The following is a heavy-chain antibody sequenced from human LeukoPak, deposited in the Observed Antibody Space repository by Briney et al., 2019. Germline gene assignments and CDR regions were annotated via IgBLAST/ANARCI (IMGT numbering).Heavy chain of an antibody. CDR1: GYTFTSYG. D-gene: IGHD3-3*01. Sequence: ASVKVSCKASGYTFTSYGISWVRQAPGQGLEWMGWISAYNGNTNFAQKLQGRVTMTTDSSTGTAYMELRSLTSDDTAVYYCAREGNYDFWSGYYRTPGYFGYWGQGTLVTVSS. J-gene: IGHJ4*02. CDR2: ISAYNGNT. CDR3: AREGNYDFWSGYYRTPGYFGY. V-gene: IGHV1-18*01.